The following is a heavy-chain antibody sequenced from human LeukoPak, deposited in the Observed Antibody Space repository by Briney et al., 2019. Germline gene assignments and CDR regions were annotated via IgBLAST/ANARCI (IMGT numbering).Heavy chain of an antibody. CDR1: GDFVSSGSYY. CDR2: NYHSGNN. J-gene: IGHJ4*02. CDR3: ASLFGGVIDY. Sequence: PSETLSLTCTVSGDFVSSGSYYWSWLRQPPGKGLEWIGYNYHSGNNNYNPSLESRVTISVDTSKNQFSLKLSSVTAADTAVYYCASLFGGVIDYWGQGTLVTVSS. V-gene: IGHV4-61*01. D-gene: IGHD3-16*01.